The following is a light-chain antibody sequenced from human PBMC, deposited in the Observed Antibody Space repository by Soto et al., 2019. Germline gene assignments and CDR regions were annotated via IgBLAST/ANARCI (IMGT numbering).Light chain of an antibody. V-gene: IGKV3-20*01. Sequence: DIVLTQSPGTLSLSPGERATLSCRASQSVSSSYLAWYQQKPGQAPRLLIYGASSRATGIPDRFSGSGSGTDFTLTISRLEPEDFAVYYCQQYGSSHALTFGGGTKVDIK. CDR1: QSVSSSY. CDR2: GAS. J-gene: IGKJ4*01. CDR3: QQYGSSHALT.